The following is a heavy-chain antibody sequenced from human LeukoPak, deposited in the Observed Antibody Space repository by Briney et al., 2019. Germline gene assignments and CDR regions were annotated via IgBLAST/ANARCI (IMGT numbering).Heavy chain of an antibody. J-gene: IGHJ6*01. CDR3: ATIPMTRSLGHQKYYYYYGMDG. D-gene: IGHD4-11*01. CDR2: MNPHSGGT. V-gene: IGHV1-2*02. CDR1: GYTFPGYY. Sequence: GASVKVSCLASGYTFPGYYMHWVRQAPGQGLECVGWMNPHSGGTNYAQKFEGRVTMNRNTSTSTAYMELSRLRSDDTAVYYCATIPMTRSLGHQKYYYYYGMDGCGQGTTVTVSA.